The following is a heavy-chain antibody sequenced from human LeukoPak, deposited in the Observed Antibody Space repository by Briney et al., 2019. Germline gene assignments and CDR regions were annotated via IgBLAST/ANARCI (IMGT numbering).Heavy chain of an antibody. CDR3: AKDYYDSSGPDY. CDR1: GFTFSSYG. V-gene: IGHV3-30*18. J-gene: IGHJ4*02. CDR2: ISYDGSNK. Sequence: GGSLRLSCAASGFTFSSYGMHWVRQAPGKGLEWVAVISYDGSNKYYADSVKGRLTISRDNSKNTLYLQMNSLRAEDTAVYYCAKDYYDSSGPDYWGQGTLVTVSS. D-gene: IGHD3-22*01.